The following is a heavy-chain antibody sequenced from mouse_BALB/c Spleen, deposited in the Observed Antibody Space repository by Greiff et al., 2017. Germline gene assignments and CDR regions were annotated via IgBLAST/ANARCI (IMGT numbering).Heavy chain of an antibody. J-gene: IGHJ2*01. Sequence: EVNVVESGGGLVQPGGSLKLSCAASGFTFSSYTMSWVRQTPEKRLEWVAYISNGGGSTYYPDTVKGRFTISRDNAKNTLYLQMSSLKSEDTAMYYCARRGLDYFDYWGQGTTLTVSS. CDR1: GFTFSSYT. V-gene: IGHV5-12-2*01. CDR3: ARRGLDYFDY. CDR2: ISNGGGST. D-gene: IGHD2-13*01.